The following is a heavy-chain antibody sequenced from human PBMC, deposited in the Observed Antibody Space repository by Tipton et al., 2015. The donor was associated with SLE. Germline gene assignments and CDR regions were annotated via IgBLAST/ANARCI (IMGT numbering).Heavy chain of an antibody. D-gene: IGHD3-16*02. J-gene: IGHJ1*01. CDR2: IYYSGST. V-gene: IGHV4-59*12. Sequence: TLRLSCTVSGGSISSYYWSWIRQPPGKGLEWIGSIYYSGSTYYNPSLKSRVTISVDTSKNQFSLKLSSVTAADTAVYYCARGPGGELSAEYFQHWGQGTLVTVSS. CDR3: ARGPGGELSAEYFQH. CDR1: GGSISSYY.